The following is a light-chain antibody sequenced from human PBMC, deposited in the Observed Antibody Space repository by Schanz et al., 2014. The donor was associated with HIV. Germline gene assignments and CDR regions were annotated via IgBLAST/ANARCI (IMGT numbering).Light chain of an antibody. CDR1: SSDVGGYNY. Sequence: QSVLTQPRSVSGSPGQSVTISCTGTSSDVGGYNYVSWYQQHPGKAPKVMIYEVNKRPSGASHHFSGSKSGNTASLTISGLQAEDEADYYCSSYTDSNTLVFGGGTKLTVL. J-gene: IGLJ2*01. CDR2: EVN. CDR3: SSYTDSNTLV. V-gene: IGLV2-11*01.